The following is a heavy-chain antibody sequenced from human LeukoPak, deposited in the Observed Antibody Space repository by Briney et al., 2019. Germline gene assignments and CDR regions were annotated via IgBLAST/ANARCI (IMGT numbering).Heavy chain of an antibody. CDR3: ARRYYGSGFGDAFDI. J-gene: IGHJ3*02. V-gene: IGHV5-51*01. Sequence: GESLKISCKGSGYSFTSYWIGWVRQMPGKGLEWMGIIYPGDSDTRYSPSFQGQVTISADKSISTAYLQWSSLKASDTAMYYCARRYYGSGFGDAFDIWGQGTMVTVSS. D-gene: IGHD3-10*01. CDR2: IYPGDSDT. CDR1: GYSFTSYW.